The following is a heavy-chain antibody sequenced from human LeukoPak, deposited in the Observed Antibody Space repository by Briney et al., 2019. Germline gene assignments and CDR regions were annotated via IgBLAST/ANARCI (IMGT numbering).Heavy chain of an antibody. V-gene: IGHV1-2*06. CDR1: GYTFTGYY. J-gene: IGHJ4*02. CDR2: INPNSGGT. CDR3: ARAIENRRHFDY. D-gene: IGHD5-24*01. Sequence: ASVKVSCKASGYTFTGYYMHWVRQAPGQGLEWMGRINPNSGGTNYAQKFQGRVTMTRDTSISTAYMELSRLRSDDTAVYYCARAIENRRHFDYWGQGTLVTVSS.